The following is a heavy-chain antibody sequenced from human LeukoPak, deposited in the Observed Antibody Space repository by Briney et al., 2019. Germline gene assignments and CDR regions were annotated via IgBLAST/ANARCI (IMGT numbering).Heavy chain of an antibody. V-gene: IGHV4-39*07. J-gene: IGHJ3*02. D-gene: IGHD6-13*01. CDR2: IYYRGST. CDR1: GGSISSSNYY. CDR3: ARDQPIDVAAAQEVAFDI. Sequence: SETLSLTCTVSGGSISSSNYYWGWIRQPPGKGLEWIGSIYYRGSTYYNPSLKSRVTISVDTSKNQFSLKLSSVTAADTAVYYCARDQPIDVAAAQEVAFDIWGQGTMVTVSS.